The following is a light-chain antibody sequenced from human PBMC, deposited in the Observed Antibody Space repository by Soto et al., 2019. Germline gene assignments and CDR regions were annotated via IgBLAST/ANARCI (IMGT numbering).Light chain of an antibody. V-gene: IGKV1-5*01. Sequence: DIQMTQSPSTLSASVGDRVTITCRARQSISSWLAWYQQKPGKAPKLLIYDASSLESGVPSRFSGSGSGTEFPLTISRLQPDDFATYYCQQYNSYSWTFGQGTKVEIK. CDR1: QSISSW. CDR2: DAS. J-gene: IGKJ1*01. CDR3: QQYNSYSWT.